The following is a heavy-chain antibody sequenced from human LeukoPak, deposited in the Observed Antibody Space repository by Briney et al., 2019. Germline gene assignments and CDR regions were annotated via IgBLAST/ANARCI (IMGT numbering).Heavy chain of an antibody. V-gene: IGHV5-51*01. Sequence: GASLQISCKGSGYSFTGYWIGWVRQMPGKGLEYMGIIYPGDSDTRYSPSFQGQVTISADKSISTAYLQWSSLKASDTAMYYCARHTGRYFDYWGQGTLVTVST. CDR3: ARHTGRYFDY. J-gene: IGHJ4*02. CDR2: IYPGDSDT. D-gene: IGHD1-14*01. CDR1: GYSFTGYW.